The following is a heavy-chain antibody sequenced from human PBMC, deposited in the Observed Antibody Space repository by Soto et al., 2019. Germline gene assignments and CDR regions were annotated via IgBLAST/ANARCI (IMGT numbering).Heavy chain of an antibody. CDR1: GFPFSRYS. J-gene: IGHJ4*02. CDR2: ISSGENDI. CDR3: ARMAY. Sequence: PAGSLTLSCEASGFPFSRYSLNWVCQAPGKGMEWVSSISSGENDISYAESVEGRFFTSRDNVNNVLYLDINDLGPEDTAVYCCARMAYWGQGTLVTVSS. V-gene: IGHV3-21*06.